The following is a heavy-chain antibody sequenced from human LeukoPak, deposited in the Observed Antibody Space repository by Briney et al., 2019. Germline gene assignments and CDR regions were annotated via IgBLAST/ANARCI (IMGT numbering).Heavy chain of an antibody. J-gene: IGHJ4*02. CDR3: ARLPSSGWYIYYFDY. Sequence: SETLSLTCTVSGGSISSSSYYWGWIRQPPGKGLEWIGSIHYSGSTYYNPSLKSRVTISVDTSKNQFSLKLSSVTAADTAVYYCARLPSSGWYIYYFDYWGQGTQVTVSS. CDR2: IHYSGST. V-gene: IGHV4-39*01. CDR1: GGSISSSSYY. D-gene: IGHD6-19*01.